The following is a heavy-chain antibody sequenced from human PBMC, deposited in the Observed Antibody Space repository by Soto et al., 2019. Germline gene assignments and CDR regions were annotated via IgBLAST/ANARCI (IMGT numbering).Heavy chain of an antibody. Sequence: QVQLVQSGAELKKPGASVKVSCKASGYTFSNYDMNWVRQATGQAPEWIGWVNPNNGDTGYAQKVQGRVTLTTDISTTTAYMELTSLRSEDTAIYYCAKVSRKGSAIDFDYWGQGTLITVSS. CDR3: AKVSRKGSAIDFDY. D-gene: IGHD3-10*01. J-gene: IGHJ4*02. CDR1: GYTFSNYD. CDR2: VNPNNGDT. V-gene: IGHV1-8*01.